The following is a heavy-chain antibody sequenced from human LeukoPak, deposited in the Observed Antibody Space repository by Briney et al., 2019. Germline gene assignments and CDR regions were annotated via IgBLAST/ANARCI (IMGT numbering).Heavy chain of an antibody. CDR2: ISAYNGNT. V-gene: IGHV1-18*01. D-gene: IGHD1-26*01. CDR3: ARAIVGATISFDP. J-gene: IGHJ5*02. Sequence: GASVKVSCKASGYTFTNYDITWARQAPGQGLEWMGWISAYNGNTNYAQKLQGRVTMTTDTSTNTAYMELRSLRSDDTAVYYCARAIVGATISFDPWGQGTLVTVSS. CDR1: GYTFTNYD.